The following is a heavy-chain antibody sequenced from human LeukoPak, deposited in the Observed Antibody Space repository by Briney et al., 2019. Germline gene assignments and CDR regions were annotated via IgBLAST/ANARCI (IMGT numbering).Heavy chain of an antibody. J-gene: IGHJ4*02. V-gene: IGHV3-23*01. D-gene: IGHD3-9*01. Sequence: GGSLRLSCAASGFTFSNYAMSWVRQAPGTGLEWVSAIPGSGGNTYYADSVKGRFTISRDNSKNTVFLQMNSLRAEDTAVYYCAKWGDYDVLTGYYVSDYWGQGTLVTVSS. CDR3: AKWGDYDVLTGYYVSDY. CDR1: GFTFSNYA. CDR2: IPGSGGNT.